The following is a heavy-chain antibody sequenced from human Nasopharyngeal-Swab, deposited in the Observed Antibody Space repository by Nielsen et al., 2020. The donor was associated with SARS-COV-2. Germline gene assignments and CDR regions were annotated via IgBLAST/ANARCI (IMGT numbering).Heavy chain of an antibody. CDR2: IYYSGST. D-gene: IGHD1-26*01. J-gene: IGHJ4*02. CDR3: ARLCLCREPIH. CDR1: GGSISSSSYY. V-gene: IGHV4-39*01. Sequence: SETLSLTCTVSGGSISSSSYYWGWIRQPPGKGLEWIGSIYYSGSTYYNLSLKSRVTISVDTSKNQFSLKLSSVTAADTAVYYCARLCLCREPIHWGQGTLVTVSS.